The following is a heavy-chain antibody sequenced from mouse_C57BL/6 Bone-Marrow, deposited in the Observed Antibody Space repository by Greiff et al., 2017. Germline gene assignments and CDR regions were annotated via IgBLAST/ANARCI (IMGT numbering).Heavy chain of an antibody. D-gene: IGHD2-2*01. CDR3: AIRDYGDDQDWVAY. Sequence: QVQLQQPGAELVKPGASVKVSCKASGYTFTSYWMHWVKQRPGQGLEWIGRIHPSDSDTNYNQKFKGKATLTVDKSSSTAYMQLSSLTSEDSAVYYCAIRDYGDDQDWVAYWGQGTLVTVSA. V-gene: IGHV1-74*01. CDR1: GYTFTSYW. CDR2: IHPSDSDT. J-gene: IGHJ3*01.